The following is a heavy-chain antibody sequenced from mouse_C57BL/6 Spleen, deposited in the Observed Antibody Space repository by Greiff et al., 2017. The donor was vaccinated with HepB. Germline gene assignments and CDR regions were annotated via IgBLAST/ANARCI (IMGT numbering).Heavy chain of an antibody. J-gene: IGHJ4*01. CDR2: ISGGGGNT. CDR1: GFTFSSYT. V-gene: IGHV5-9*01. Sequence: DVKLVESGGGLVKPGGSLKLSCAASGFTFSSYTMSWVRQTPEKRLEWVATISGGGGNTYYPDSVKGRFTISRDNAKNTLYLQMSSLRSEDTALYYCARHAADYYAMDYRGQGTSVTVSS. CDR3: ARHAADYYAMDY. D-gene: IGHD1-2*01.